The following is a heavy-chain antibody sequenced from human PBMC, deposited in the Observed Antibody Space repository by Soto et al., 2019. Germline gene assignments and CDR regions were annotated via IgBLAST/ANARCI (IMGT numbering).Heavy chain of an antibody. CDR1: GFSLSNYA. Sequence: HPGGSLRLSCAASGFSLSNYAMAWVPQCSGQGLDWVSAVFLGGGATYYADSVKGRFTISRDNSKNTLYLQMNRLGDKYTAVYYCFRYGDSSYYVSWGQGTLVTVSS. V-gene: IGHV3-23*01. D-gene: IGHD4-17*01. CDR2: VFLGGGAT. J-gene: IGHJ5*02. CDR3: FRYGDSSYYVS.